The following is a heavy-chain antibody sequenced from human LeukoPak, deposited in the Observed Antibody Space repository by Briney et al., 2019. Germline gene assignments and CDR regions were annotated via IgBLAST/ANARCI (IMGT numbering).Heavy chain of an antibody. D-gene: IGHD3-22*01. CDR1: GYTFTSYY. CDR2: IIPIFGTA. CDR3: ARDMKSSVGSSGYYYWDY. Sequence: ASVKVSCKASGYTFTSYYMHWVRQAPGQGLEWMGGIIPIFGTANYAQKFQGRVTITTDESTSTAYMELSSLRSEDTAVYYCARDMKSSVGSSGYYYWDYWGQGTLVTVSS. V-gene: IGHV1-69*05. J-gene: IGHJ4*02.